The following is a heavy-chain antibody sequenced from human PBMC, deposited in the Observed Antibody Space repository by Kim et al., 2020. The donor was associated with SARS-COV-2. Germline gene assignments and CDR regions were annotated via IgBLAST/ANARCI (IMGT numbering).Heavy chain of an antibody. CDR2: ISSSGSTI. Sequence: GGSLRLSCAASGFTFSDYYMSWIRQAPGKGLEWVSYISSSGSTIYYADSVKGRFTISRDNAKNSLYLQMNSLRAEDTAVYYCASPVVNCYLNGVDCHPADAGDIWGQGAMVTVSS. J-gene: IGHJ3*02. V-gene: IGHV3-11*04. CDR3: ASPVVNCYLNGVDCHPADAGDI. D-gene: IGHD2-21*01. CDR1: GFTFSDYY.